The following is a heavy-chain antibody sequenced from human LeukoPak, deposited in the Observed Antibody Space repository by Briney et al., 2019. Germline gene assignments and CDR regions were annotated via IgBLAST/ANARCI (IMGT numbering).Heavy chain of an antibody. D-gene: IGHD3-22*01. J-gene: IGHJ4*02. CDR2: VYYSGST. Sequence: PSETLSLTCTVSGGSISRGSYYWGWIRQPPGKGLEWIGSVYYSGSTYYNPSLKSRVTISVDTSKNQFSLKLSSVTAADTAVYYCARQAYYYDSSGYYWGQGTLVTVSS. V-gene: IGHV4-39*01. CDR3: ARQAYYYDSSGYY. CDR1: GGSISRGSYY.